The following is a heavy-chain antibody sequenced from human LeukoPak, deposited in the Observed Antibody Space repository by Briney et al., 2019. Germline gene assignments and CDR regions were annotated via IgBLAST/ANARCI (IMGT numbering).Heavy chain of an antibody. V-gene: IGHV1-18*01. J-gene: IGHJ4*02. D-gene: IGHD1-1*01. CDR1: GYTFTSYG. CDR2: ISAYNGNT. CDR3: ASNGNWNDEDYFDY. Sequence: GASVTVSCTASGYTFTSYGISWVRQAPGQGLEWMGWISAYNGNTNYAQKLQGRVTMTTDTSTSTAYMELRSLRSDDTAVYYCASNGNWNDEDYFDYWGQGTLVTVSS.